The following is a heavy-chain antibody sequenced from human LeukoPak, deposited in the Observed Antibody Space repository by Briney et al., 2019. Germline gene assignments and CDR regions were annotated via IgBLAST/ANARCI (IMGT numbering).Heavy chain of an antibody. V-gene: IGHV3-21*01. CDR1: GFTFSSYS. CDR3: AKDRSGSYYGYFQH. CDR2: ISSSSSYI. Sequence: GGSLRLSCAASGFTFSSYSMNWVRQAPGKGLEWVSSISSSSSYIYYADPVKGRFTISRDNAKNSLYLQMNSLRAEDTAVYYCAKDRSGSYYGYFQHWGQGTLVTVSS. J-gene: IGHJ1*01. D-gene: IGHD1-26*01.